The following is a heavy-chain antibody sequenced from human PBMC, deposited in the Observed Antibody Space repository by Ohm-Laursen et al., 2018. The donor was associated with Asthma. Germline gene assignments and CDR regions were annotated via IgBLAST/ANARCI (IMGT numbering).Heavy chain of an antibody. CDR1: GFTFSSYS. CDR3: ARDRTTVVTILGAAFDI. CDR2: ISSSSSTI. J-gene: IGHJ3*02. D-gene: IGHD4-23*01. Sequence: GSLRLSCAASGFTFSSYSMNWVRQAPGKGLEWVSSISSSSSTIYYADSVKGRFTISRDNAKNSLYLQMNSLRDEDTAVYYCARDRTTVVTILGAAFDIWGQGTMVTVSS. V-gene: IGHV3-48*02.